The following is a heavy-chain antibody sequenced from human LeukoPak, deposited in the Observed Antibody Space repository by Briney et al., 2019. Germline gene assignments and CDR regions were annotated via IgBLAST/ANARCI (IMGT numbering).Heavy chain of an antibody. J-gene: IGHJ3*02. D-gene: IGHD3-10*01. CDR1: GFTVSSNY. CDR2: IYSGGST. V-gene: IGHV3-66*01. CDR3: ARDRMVRGVPIDAFDI. Sequence: GGSLRLSCAASGFTVSSNYMSWVRQAPGKGLEWVSVIYSGGSTYYADSVKGRFTISRDNSKNTLYLQMNSLRAEDTAVYYCARDRMVRGVPIDAFDIWGQGTMVTVSS.